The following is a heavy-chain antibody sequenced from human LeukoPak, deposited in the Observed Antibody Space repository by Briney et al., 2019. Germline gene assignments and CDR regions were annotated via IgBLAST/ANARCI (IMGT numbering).Heavy chain of an antibody. CDR1: GGSISSYF. J-gene: IGHJ2*01. CDR2: IYYSGST. CDR3: ARAFNYYDSSGTRWYFDL. D-gene: IGHD3-22*01. V-gene: IGHV4-59*12. Sequence: SETLSLTCTVSGGSISSYFWSWIRQPPGKGLQWIGYIYYSGSTIYDPSLKSRVTISVDTSKNQSSLKLSSVTAADTAVYYCARAFNYYDSSGTRWYFDLWGRGTLVTVSS.